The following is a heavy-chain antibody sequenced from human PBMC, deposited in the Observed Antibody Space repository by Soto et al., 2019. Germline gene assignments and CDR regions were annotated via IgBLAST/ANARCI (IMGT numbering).Heavy chain of an antibody. V-gene: IGHV4-30-2*01. Sequence: QLQLQESGSGLVKPSQTLSLTCAVSGGSISSGGYSWGWIRQQPRKGLEWIGYIYNSGTTYYNPSLKSRVTLSVDRSKNQFSLKLSSVTAADTAVYYCARAHYGDYGYGMDVWGQGTTVTVSS. CDR1: GGSISSGGYS. CDR2: IYNSGTT. CDR3: ARAHYGDYGYGMDV. D-gene: IGHD4-17*01. J-gene: IGHJ6*02.